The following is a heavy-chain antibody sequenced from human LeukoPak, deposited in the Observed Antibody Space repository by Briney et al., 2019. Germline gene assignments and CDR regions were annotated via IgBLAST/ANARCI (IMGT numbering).Heavy chain of an antibody. V-gene: IGHV4-34*01. CDR3: ARATRQRLNWFDP. CDR2: INHSGST. Sequence: PSETLSLTCAVYGGSFSGYYWSWIRQPPGKGLEWIGEINHSGSTNYNPSLKSRVTISVDTSKNQFSLKLSSVTAADTAVYYCARATRQRLNWFDPWGQGTLVTVSS. D-gene: IGHD6-25*01. J-gene: IGHJ5*02. CDR1: GGSFSGYY.